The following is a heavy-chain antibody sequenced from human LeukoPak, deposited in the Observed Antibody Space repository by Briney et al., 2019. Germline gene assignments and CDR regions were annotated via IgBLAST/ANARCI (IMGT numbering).Heavy chain of an antibody. D-gene: IGHD6-13*01. CDR1: GFTFSSYS. Sequence: PGGSLRLSCAASGFTFSSYSMNWVRQAPGKGLEWVSYISSSSSTIYYADSVKGRFTISRDNAKNSLYLQMNSLRAEDTAVYYCAVTYSSSWYNWFDPWGQGTLVTVSS. V-gene: IGHV3-48*01. J-gene: IGHJ5*02. CDR2: ISSSSSTI. CDR3: AVTYSSSWYNWFDP.